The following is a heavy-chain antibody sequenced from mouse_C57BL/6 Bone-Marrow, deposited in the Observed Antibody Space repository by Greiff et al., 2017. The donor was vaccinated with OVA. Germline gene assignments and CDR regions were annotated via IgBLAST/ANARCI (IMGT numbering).Heavy chain of an antibody. J-gene: IGHJ4*01. CDR1: GFTFSNYW. V-gene: IGHV6-3*01. Sequence: EVMLVESGGGLVQPGGSMKLSCVASGFTFSNYWMNWVRQSPEKGLEWVAQIRLKSDNYATNYAESVKGRFTISRDDSKSSVYLQMNNLRAEDTGIYYCTRAGSRKGYAMDYWGQGTSVTVSS. CDR2: IRLKSDNYAT. CDR3: TRAGSRKGYAMDY. D-gene: IGHD1-1*01.